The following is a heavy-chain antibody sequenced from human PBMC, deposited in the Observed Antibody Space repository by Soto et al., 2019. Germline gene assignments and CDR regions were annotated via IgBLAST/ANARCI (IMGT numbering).Heavy chain of an antibody. Sequence: ASVKVSCKASGYTFTGYYMHWVRQAPGQGLEWMGWINPNSGGTNYARKFQGRVTMTRDTSISTAYMELSRLRSDDTAVYYCAAGGVYAIPDYYYYYGMDVWGQGTTVTVSS. V-gene: IGHV1-2*02. D-gene: IGHD2-8*01. CDR1: GYTFTGYY. J-gene: IGHJ6*02. CDR2: INPNSGGT. CDR3: AAGGVYAIPDYYYYYGMDV.